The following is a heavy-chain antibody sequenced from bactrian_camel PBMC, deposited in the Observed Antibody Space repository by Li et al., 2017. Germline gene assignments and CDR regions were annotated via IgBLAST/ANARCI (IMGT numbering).Heavy chain of an antibody. CDR3: TADRGPWFFLTNPPRH. D-gene: IGHD2*01. J-gene: IGHJ4*01. CDR2: IDSRGNA. Sequence: HVQLVESGGGSVQAGGSLRLSCAASGYTSSTSCMGWFRQPPGKEREGVGTIDSRGNAHLFEAVKGRFTISKDNAKNTLYLQLNNLDTEDTAMYYCTADRGPWFFLTNPPRHWGQGTQVTVS. CDR1: GYTSSTSC. V-gene: IGHV3S53*01.